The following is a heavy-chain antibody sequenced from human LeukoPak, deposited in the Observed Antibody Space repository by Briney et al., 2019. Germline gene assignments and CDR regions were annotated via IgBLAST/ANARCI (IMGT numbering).Heavy chain of an antibody. D-gene: IGHD2-2*01. CDR1: GASISSGGSY. CDR3: ARGPYCSSTSCFGMDV. Sequence: SQTMSLTCTVSGASISSGGSYWSWIRQHPGKGLEWIGYIYYSGGTYYNPSLKSRVTISVDTSKNQFSLKLSSVTAADTAVYYCARGPYCSSTSCFGMDVWGQGTTVTVSS. J-gene: IGHJ6*02. V-gene: IGHV4-31*03. CDR2: IYYSGGT.